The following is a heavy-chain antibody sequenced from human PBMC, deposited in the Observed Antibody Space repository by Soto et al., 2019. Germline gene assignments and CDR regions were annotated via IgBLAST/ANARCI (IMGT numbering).Heavy chain of an antibody. Sequence: PSETLSLTCTVSGDSISSYYWSWIRQSPGKGLEWIGYVYYSGTTYYNPSLQSRVTISVDTSKKQFSLKVRSVTAADTAIYFCARAGSTWRYFFEYWGQGSLVTVSS. CDR1: GDSISSYY. CDR3: ARAGSTWRYFFEY. D-gene: IGHD2-2*01. J-gene: IGHJ4*02. V-gene: IGHV4-59*01. CDR2: VYYSGTT.